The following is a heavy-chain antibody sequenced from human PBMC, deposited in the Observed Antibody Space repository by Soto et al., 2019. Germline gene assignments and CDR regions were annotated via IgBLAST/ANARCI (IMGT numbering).Heavy chain of an antibody. J-gene: IGHJ4*02. CDR2: MNPNSGNT. CDR1: GYTFTSYD. CDR3: AIGLRGHTLDD. Sequence: QVQLVQSGAEVKKPGASVKVSCKASGYTFTSYDINWVRQATGQGIEWMGWMNPNSGNTGDAQKFQGRVTMTRNTAVSTADTEVSSLRSEDTAVYDSAIGLRGHTLDDWGQRTLVTASS. V-gene: IGHV1-8*01.